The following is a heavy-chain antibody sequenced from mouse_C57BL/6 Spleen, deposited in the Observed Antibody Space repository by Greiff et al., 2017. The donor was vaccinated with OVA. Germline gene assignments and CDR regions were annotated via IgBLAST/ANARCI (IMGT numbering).Heavy chain of an antibody. CDR2: ISNGGGST. CDR1: GFTFSDYY. Sequence: EVMLVESGGGLVQPGGSLKLSCAASGFTFSDYYMYWVRQTPEKRLEWVAYISNGGGSTYYPDTVKGRFTISRDNAKNTLYLQMSRLKSEDTAMYYCARFTTVVAFDYWGQGTTLTVSS. V-gene: IGHV5-12*01. CDR3: ARFTTVVAFDY. J-gene: IGHJ2*01. D-gene: IGHD1-1*01.